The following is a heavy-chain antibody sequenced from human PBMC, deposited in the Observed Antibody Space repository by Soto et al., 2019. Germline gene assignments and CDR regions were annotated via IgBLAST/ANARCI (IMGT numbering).Heavy chain of an antibody. D-gene: IGHD4-17*01. Sequence: QITLKESGPTLVKPTQTLTLTCTFSGFSLSTSGVGVGWIRQPPGKALEWLAVIYWDDSKHYSPSLKSRLTITKDTSKNQGVLTMTNLDPVDTATYYCAHKGGGDYIIDYWGQGTLVTVSS. CDR3: AHKGGGDYIIDY. V-gene: IGHV2-5*02. CDR2: IYWDDSK. J-gene: IGHJ4*02. CDR1: GFSLSTSGVG.